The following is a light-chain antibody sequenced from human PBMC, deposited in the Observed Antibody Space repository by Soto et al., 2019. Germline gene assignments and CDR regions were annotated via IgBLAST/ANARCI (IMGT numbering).Light chain of an antibody. V-gene: IGLV1-44*01. CDR3: AAWDDILNGVL. Sequence: QSVLTQPPSASGTPGQRVIISCSGSSSNIGSNTVNWYQQIPGTALKLLIYSYNQRPSGVPDRFSGSKSDTSASLAISGLQSEDEAEYYCAAWDDILNGVLFGGGTKLTVL. J-gene: IGLJ2*01. CDR1: SSNIGSNT. CDR2: SYN.